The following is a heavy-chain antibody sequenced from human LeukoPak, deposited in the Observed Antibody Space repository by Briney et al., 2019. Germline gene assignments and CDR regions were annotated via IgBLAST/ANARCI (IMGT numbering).Heavy chain of an antibody. CDR1: GGSISSGGYY. J-gene: IGHJ6*02. CDR3: ARNYYYYSNMDV. V-gene: IGHV4-31*03. Sequence: PSETLSLTCTVSGGSISSGGYYWSWIRQHPGKGLEWIGYIYYSGSTYYNPSLKSRVTISVDTSKNQFSLKLSSVTAADTAVYYCARNYYYYSNMDVWGQGTTVTVSS. CDR2: IYYSGST.